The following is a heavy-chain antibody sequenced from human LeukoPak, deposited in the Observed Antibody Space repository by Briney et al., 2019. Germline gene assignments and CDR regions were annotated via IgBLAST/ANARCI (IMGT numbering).Heavy chain of an antibody. CDR3: ARANVLRFLEWLFHDY. D-gene: IGHD3-3*01. V-gene: IGHV3-66*01. CDR1: GFTVSSTY. J-gene: IGHJ4*02. Sequence: GGSLRLSCAASGFTVSSTYMSWVRQAPGKGLEWVSVFYSGDTTYYANSVKGRFTISRDSSKNMLYLQMNSLRAEDTAVYYCARANVLRFLEWLFHDYWGQGTLVTVSS. CDR2: FYSGDTT.